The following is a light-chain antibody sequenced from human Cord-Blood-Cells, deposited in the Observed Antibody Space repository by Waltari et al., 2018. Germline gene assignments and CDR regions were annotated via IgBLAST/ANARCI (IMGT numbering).Light chain of an antibody. V-gene: IGLV2-11*01. CDR2: DVS. CDR3: CSYAGSYTFV. CDR1: SRDVGGYNY. Sequence: QSALTQPRSVSGSPGKSVTISCTGTSRDVGGYNYVSWYQQHPGKAPKLMIYDVSNRPSGVPDRFSGSKSGNTASLTISGLQAEDEADYYCCSYAGSYTFVFGGGTKLTVL. J-gene: IGLJ3*02.